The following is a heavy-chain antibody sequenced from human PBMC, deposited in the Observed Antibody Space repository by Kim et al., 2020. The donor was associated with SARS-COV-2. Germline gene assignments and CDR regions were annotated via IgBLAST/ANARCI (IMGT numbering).Heavy chain of an antibody. J-gene: IGHJ4*02. V-gene: IGHV3-7*01. CDR1: GFTFSSYW. CDR3: ARPGVVPYYGSGSYYPDY. CDR2: IKQDGSEK. D-gene: IGHD3-10*01. Sequence: GGSLRLSCAASGFTFSSYWMSWVRQAPGKGLEWVASIKQDGSEKYYVDSVKGRFTISRDNAKNSLYLQMNSLRAEDTAVYYCARPGVVPYYGSGSYYPDYWGQGTLVTVSS.